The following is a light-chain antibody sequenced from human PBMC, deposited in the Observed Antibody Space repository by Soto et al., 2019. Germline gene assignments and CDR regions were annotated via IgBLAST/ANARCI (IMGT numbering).Light chain of an antibody. Sequence: SALTQPASVSGSPGQSITISCTGTRSDVGGYNYVSWYQQHPGKAPNLIIFDVSNRPSGVSNRFSGSKSGNSASLTISGLQAEDEADYYCSSYTGSNTPVVFGGGTKLTVL. CDR2: DVS. J-gene: IGLJ2*01. CDR3: SSYTGSNTPVV. V-gene: IGLV2-14*01. CDR1: RSDVGGYNY.